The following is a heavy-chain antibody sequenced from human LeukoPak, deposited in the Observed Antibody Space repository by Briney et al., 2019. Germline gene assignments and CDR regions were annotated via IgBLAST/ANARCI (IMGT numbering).Heavy chain of an antibody. Sequence: PSETLSLTCTVSGGSVSSGSYYWSWIRQPPGKGLEWIGYIYYSGSTNYNPSLKSRVTISVDTSKNQFSLKLSSVTAADTAVYYCARSSSGWFKGSDHWGQGTLVTVSS. J-gene: IGHJ4*02. V-gene: IGHV4-61*01. D-gene: IGHD6-19*01. CDR2: IYYSGST. CDR1: GGSVSSGSYY. CDR3: ARSSSGWFKGSDH.